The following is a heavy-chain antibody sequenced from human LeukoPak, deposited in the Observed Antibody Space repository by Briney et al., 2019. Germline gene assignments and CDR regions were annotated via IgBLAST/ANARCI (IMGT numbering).Heavy chain of an antibody. CDR1: GFTFSSYA. Sequence: GGSPRLSCAASGFTFSSYATSWVRQAPGKGLEWVSGISGSGGSTYYADSVKGRFTISRDNSKNTLYLQMNSLRAEDTAVYYCAKDRGTMIVGNWFDPWGQGTLGTVSS. D-gene: IGHD3-22*01. V-gene: IGHV3-23*01. CDR3: AKDRGTMIVGNWFDP. J-gene: IGHJ5*02. CDR2: ISGSGGST.